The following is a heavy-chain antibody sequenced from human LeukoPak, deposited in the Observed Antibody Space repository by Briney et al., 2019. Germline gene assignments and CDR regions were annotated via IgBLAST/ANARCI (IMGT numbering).Heavy chain of an antibody. CDR1: GGSISSYY. CDR2: IYYSGST. Sequence: SETLSLTCTVSGGSISSYYWSWIRQPPGKGLEWIGYIYYSGSTNYNPSLKSRVTISVDTSKNQFSLQLNSVTAADTAVYYCARGKEVITMLRGLKPGYYFDYWGQGTLVTVSS. V-gene: IGHV4-59*01. D-gene: IGHD3-10*01. J-gene: IGHJ4*02. CDR3: ARGKEVITMLRGLKPGYYFDY.